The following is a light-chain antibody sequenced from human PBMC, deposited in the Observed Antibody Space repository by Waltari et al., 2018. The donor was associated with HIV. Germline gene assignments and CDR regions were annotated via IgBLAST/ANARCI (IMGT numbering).Light chain of an antibody. CDR2: DDS. J-gene: IGLJ3*02. Sequence: SYVLTRPPSVSVAPGQTARITCGGDNIGSESVHWYQQKPGQAPLLLVYDDSDRPSGIPERFSGSNSGNTATLTIRRVEAGDEADYYCQVWESSTDHWVFGGGTKLTV. CDR1: NIGSES. CDR3: QVWESSTDHWV. V-gene: IGLV3-21*02.